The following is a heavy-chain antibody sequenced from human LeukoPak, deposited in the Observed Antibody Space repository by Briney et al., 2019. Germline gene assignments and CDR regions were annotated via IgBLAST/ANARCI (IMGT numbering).Heavy chain of an antibody. J-gene: IGHJ4*02. Sequence: PGGSLRLSCTASGFTFNTEATTWVRQARGKGLEWVSTISDSGGTTYYTDSVKGRFTISRDNSKKIVSLQMSSLRAEDTALYYCAKGLGFLPQFDYWSQGSLVAVSS. CDR3: AKGLGFLPQFDY. V-gene: IGHV3-23*01. D-gene: IGHD2-15*01. CDR1: GFTFNTEA. CDR2: ISDSGGTT.